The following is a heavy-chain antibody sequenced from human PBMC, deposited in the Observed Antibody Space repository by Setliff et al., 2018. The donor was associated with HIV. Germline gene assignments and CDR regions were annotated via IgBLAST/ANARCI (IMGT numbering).Heavy chain of an antibody. CDR3: ARHDSRGPRSAFDL. D-gene: IGHD2-21*01. CDR1: GGSISSSSYY. V-gene: IGHV4-39*01. Sequence: SETLSLTCTVSGGSISSSSYYLGWIRQPPGKGLEWLGTIYYSGSTYYNPSLKSRVTLSVDTPKNQFSLKLSSVTAADTAVYYCARHDSRGPRSAFDLWGRGTMVTVSS. J-gene: IGHJ3*01. CDR2: IYYSGST.